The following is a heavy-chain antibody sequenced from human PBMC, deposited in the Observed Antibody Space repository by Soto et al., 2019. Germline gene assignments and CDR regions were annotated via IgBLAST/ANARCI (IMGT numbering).Heavy chain of an antibody. Sequence: EVQLVESGGGLVQPGGSLRLSCAASGFTFSSYWMSWVRQAPGKGLEWVANRKQDGSEKYYVDSVKSRFTISRDNAKNYRYLQMNSLRAGDTAVDDCARDYYDSSGYYPLVCDFDIWGQGTMVTVSS. CDR3: ARDYYDSSGYYPLVCDFDI. J-gene: IGHJ3*02. CDR1: GFTFSSYW. D-gene: IGHD3-22*01. V-gene: IGHV3-7*01. CDR2: RKQDGSEK.